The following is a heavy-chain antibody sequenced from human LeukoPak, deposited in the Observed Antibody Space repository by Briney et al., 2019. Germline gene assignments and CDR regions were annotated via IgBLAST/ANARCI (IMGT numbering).Heavy chain of an antibody. J-gene: IGHJ6*03. V-gene: IGHV4-59*10. D-gene: IGHD3-10*01. CDR3: ARVAKHCRGGISFYFMDV. CDR2: IDTSGSI. CDR1: GGSFSGYY. Sequence: PSETLSLTCAVYGGSFSGYYWSWIRQPPGKGLEWIGRIDTSGSINYSPSLKSRVTMSVDTSKNQFSLKLSSVTAADTAVYYCARVAKHCRGGISFYFMDVWGKGTTVTISS.